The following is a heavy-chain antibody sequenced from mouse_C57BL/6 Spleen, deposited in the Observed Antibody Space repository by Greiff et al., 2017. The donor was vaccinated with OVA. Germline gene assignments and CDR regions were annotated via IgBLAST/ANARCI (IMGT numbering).Heavy chain of an antibody. CDR3: ASSTMVTTTEYFDV. CDR2: IYPGSGST. Sequence: VKLQQPGAELVKPGASVKMSCKASGYTFTSYWITWVKQRPGQGLEWIGDIYPGSGSTNYNEKFKSKATLTVDTSSSTAYMQLSSLTSEDSAVYYCASSTMVTTTEYFDVWGTGTTVTVSS. J-gene: IGHJ1*03. V-gene: IGHV1-55*01. D-gene: IGHD2-2*01. CDR1: GYTFTSYW.